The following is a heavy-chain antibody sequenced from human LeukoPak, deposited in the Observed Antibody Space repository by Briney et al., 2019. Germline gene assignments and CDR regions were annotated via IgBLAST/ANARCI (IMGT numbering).Heavy chain of an antibody. J-gene: IGHJ4*02. CDR1: GLTFSSDD. V-gene: IGHV3-48*03. Sequence: GGSLRLSCAASGLTFSSDDMNWVRQAPGKGLEWLSYITSSSFTIYYADSVKGRFTISRDNAKKSLYLQMNSLRAEDTAVYYCAREGSSSRYFDQWGQGILVTVSS. CDR2: ITSSSFTI. CDR3: AREGSSSRYFDQ. D-gene: IGHD6-6*01.